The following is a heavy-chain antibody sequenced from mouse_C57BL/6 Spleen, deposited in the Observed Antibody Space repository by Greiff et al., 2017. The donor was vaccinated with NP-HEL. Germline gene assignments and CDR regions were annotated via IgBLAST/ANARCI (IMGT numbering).Heavy chain of an antibody. V-gene: IGHV1-50*01. CDR3: ARWENWDWYFDV. CDR2: IDPSDSYT. D-gene: IGHD4-1*01. J-gene: IGHJ1*03. CDR1: GYTFTSYW. Sequence: VQLQQPGAELVKPGASVKLSCKASGYTFTSYWMQWVKQRPGQGLEWIGEIDPSDSYTNYNQKFKGKATLTVDTSSSTAYMQLSSLTSEDSAVYYCARWENWDWYFDVWGTGTTVTVSS.